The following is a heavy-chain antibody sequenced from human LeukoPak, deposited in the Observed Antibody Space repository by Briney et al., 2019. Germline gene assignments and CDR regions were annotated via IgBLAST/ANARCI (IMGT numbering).Heavy chain of an antibody. D-gene: IGHD7-27*01. J-gene: IGHJ4*02. CDR3: ARDNNWGFDY. CDR1: GFIFSDYS. Sequence: GSLRLSCAASGFIFSDYSMNWVRQAPGKGLEWVSNIRGSASGLGSGMYYADSVKGRFTISRDDANNSLYLQMSSLRAEDTAFYYCARDNNWGFDYWGQGALVTVSS. CDR2: IRGSASGLGSGM. V-gene: IGHV3-48*04.